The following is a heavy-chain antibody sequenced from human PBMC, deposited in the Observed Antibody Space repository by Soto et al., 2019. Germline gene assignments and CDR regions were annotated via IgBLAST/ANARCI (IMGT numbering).Heavy chain of an antibody. CDR2: VYYTGTT. CDR3: ARDTVLTGMFDF. D-gene: IGHD4-17*01. Sequence: SEALSLTCTVSGGSIGSYHCSWGRQPPGKGLEWIASVYYTGTTNYNPSLGSRVTISIDAPENQISLKLTSVTAADTAFYYCARDTVLTGMFDFWGQGTLVTVSS. CDR1: GGSIGSYH. V-gene: IGHV4-59*01. J-gene: IGHJ4*02.